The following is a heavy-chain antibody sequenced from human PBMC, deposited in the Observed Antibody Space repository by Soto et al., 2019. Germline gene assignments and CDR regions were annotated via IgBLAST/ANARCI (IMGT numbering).Heavy chain of an antibody. CDR1: GFTFSTYW. Sequence: GGSLRLSCAASGFTFSTYWMTWVRQAPGKGLEWVANIKQDGSEKFYVDSVKGRFTISGDNAKNSLYPQMNSLRAEDSAVYYCAREEGYGSGRYFDYWGLGTLVTVSS. CDR3: AREEGYGSGRYFDY. D-gene: IGHD3-10*01. J-gene: IGHJ4*02. V-gene: IGHV3-7*01. CDR2: IKQDGSEK.